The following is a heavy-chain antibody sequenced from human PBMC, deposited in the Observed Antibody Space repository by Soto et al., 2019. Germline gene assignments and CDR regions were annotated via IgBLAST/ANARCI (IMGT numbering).Heavy chain of an antibody. CDR1: GFTFSSYA. J-gene: IGHJ6*02. CDR2: ISYDGSNK. Sequence: QVQLVESGGGVVQPGRSLRLSCAASGFTFSSYAMHWVRQAPGKGLEWVAVISYDGSNKYYADSVKGRFTISRDNSKNTLSLQMNSLRAEDTAVYYCARALAYYYGMDVWGQGTTVTVSS. V-gene: IGHV3-30-3*01. CDR3: ARALAYYYGMDV.